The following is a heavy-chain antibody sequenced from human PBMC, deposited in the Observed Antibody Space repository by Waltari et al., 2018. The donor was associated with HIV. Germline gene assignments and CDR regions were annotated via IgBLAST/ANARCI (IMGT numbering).Heavy chain of an antibody. D-gene: IGHD6-13*01. CDR2: ISYDGSDE. V-gene: IGHV3-30*01. CDR3: ARAPPYSTRWFYDAFDI. Sequence: VQLVEFGGGVVQPGRSLVLSCAGSGSTFSTYAVHWFRQAPGEGLEWVSLISYDGSDESYADAMKGRFTISRNNSKNTLNLQMNSLRAEDTSVYYCARAPPYSTRWFYDAFDIWGQGTMVTVSS. CDR1: GSTFSTYA. J-gene: IGHJ3*02.